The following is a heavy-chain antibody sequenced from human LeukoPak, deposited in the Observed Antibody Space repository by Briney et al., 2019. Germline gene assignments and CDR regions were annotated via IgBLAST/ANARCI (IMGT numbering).Heavy chain of an antibody. CDR2: IYYSGST. V-gene: IGHV4-59*08. J-gene: IGHJ6*02. CDR3: ARWGDYGGNAPPRAYYYYYYGMDV. CDR1: GGSISSYY. D-gene: IGHD4-23*01. Sequence: PSETLSLTCTVSGGSISSYYWSWIRQPPGKGLEWIGYIYYSGSTNYNPSLKSRVTISVDTSKNQFSLKLSSVTAADTAVYYCARWGDYGGNAPPRAYYYYYYGMDVWGQGTTVTVSS.